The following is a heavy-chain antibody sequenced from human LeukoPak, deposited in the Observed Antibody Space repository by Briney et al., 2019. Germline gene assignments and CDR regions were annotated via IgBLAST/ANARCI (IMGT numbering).Heavy chain of an antibody. CDR2: INQVASEK. CDR3: VRDGGYYGPDS. CDR1: GFTISFYW. Sequence: PGGSLRLSCAASGFTISFYWMSWVRQAPGKGLEWVANINQVASEKNYVDSVKGRFTISRDNAKNSLYLQMNSVRAEDTAMYYCVRDGGYYGPDSWDQGALVSVSS. V-gene: IGHV3-7*04. J-gene: IGHJ4*02. D-gene: IGHD3-10*01.